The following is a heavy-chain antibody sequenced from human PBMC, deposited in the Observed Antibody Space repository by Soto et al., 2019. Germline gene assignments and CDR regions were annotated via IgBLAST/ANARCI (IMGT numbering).Heavy chain of an antibody. Sequence: GASVKVSCKTSGYSFTSYVMHWVRQAPGQSLEWMGWVNAGNGKTKYSQKVQGRLTMTRDTSASTAYMELSSLIAEDTAVYYCARDLCSGGRCYQNWFDSWGQGTLVTVSS. CDR1: GYSFTSYV. CDR2: VNAGNGKT. J-gene: IGHJ5*01. V-gene: IGHV1-3*01. CDR3: ARDLCSGGRCYQNWFDS. D-gene: IGHD2-15*01.